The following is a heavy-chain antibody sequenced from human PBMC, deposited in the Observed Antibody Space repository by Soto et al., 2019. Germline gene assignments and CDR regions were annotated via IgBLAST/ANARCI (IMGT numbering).Heavy chain of an antibody. CDR1: GGTFSSYA. CDR2: IIPIFGTA. V-gene: IGHV1-69*06. J-gene: IGHJ3*02. D-gene: IGHD3-22*01. Sequence: SVKVSCKASGGTFSSYAISWVRQAPGQGLEWMGGIIPIFGTANYAQKFQGRVTITADKSTSTAYMELSSLRSEDTAVYYCASDRGYYYDSSALSAAFDIWGQGTMVTVTS. CDR3: ASDRGYYYDSSALSAAFDI.